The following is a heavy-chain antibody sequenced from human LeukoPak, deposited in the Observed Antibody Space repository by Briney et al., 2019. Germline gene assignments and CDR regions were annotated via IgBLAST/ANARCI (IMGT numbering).Heavy chain of an antibody. D-gene: IGHD4-17*01. Sequence: PSETLSLTCTVPGGSISSYYWSWIRQPPGKGLEWIGYIYYSGSTNYNPSLKSRVTISVDTSKNQFSLKLSSVTAADTAVYYCASYRNGDYGVYWGQGTLVTVSS. J-gene: IGHJ4*02. V-gene: IGHV4-59*08. CDR3: ASYRNGDYGVY. CDR2: IYYSGST. CDR1: GGSISSYY.